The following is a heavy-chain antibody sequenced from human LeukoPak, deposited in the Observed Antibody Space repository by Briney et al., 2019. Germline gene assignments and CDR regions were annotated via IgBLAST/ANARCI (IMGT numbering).Heavy chain of an antibody. D-gene: IGHD1-26*01. CDR2: ISGSGGST. CDR1: GFTFSSYA. J-gene: IGHJ4*02. V-gene: IGHV3-23*01. Sequence: QSGGSLRLSCAASGFTFSSYAMSWVRQAPGKGLEWVSAISGSGGSTYYADSVKGRFTISRDNSKDTLYLQMNSLRAEDTAVYYCATTPPYRGSYSGYFDYWGQGTLVAVSS. CDR3: ATTPPYRGSYSGYFDY.